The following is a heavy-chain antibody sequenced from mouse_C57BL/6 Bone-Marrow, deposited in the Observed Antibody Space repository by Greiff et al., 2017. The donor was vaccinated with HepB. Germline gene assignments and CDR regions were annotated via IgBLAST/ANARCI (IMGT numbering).Heavy chain of an antibody. CDR2: ISNLAYSI. V-gene: IGHV5-15*01. CDR1: GFTFSDYG. CDR3: ARPYDYYAMDY. J-gene: IGHJ4*01. Sequence: EVQGVESGGGLVQPGGSLKLSCAASGFTFSDYGMAWVRQAPRKGPEWVAFISNLAYSIYYADTVTGRFTISRENAKNTLYLEMSSLRSEDTAMYYCARPYDYYAMDYWGQGTSVTVSS.